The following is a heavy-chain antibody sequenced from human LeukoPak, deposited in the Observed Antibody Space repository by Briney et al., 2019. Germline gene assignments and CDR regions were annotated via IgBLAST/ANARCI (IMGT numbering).Heavy chain of an antibody. CDR2: IRPNSGGI. CDR1: GYTLTDHH. CDR3: ARDPVDGYSHYDF. V-gene: IGHV1-2*02. J-gene: IGHJ4*02. Sequence: ASVKVSCKASGYTLTDHHLIWVRQAPGQTLGWMGWIRPNSGGINYAQEFQGRVTMTRDTSISTAYMELTRLTSDDTAIYYCARDPVDGYSHYDFWGQGTLVTVSS. D-gene: IGHD5-18*01.